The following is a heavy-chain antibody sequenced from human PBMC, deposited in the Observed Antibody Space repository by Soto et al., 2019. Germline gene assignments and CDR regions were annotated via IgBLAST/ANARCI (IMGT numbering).Heavy chain of an antibody. CDR3: ARDLYYGSGSYSFYYYYGMDV. J-gene: IGHJ6*02. CDR1: GGSISSYY. CDR2: IYYSGST. D-gene: IGHD3-10*01. Sequence: SETLSLTCTVSGGSISSYYWSWIRQPPGRGLEWIGYIYYSGSTNYNPSLKSRVTISVDTSKNQFSLKLSSVTAADTAVYYCARDLYYGSGSYSFYYYYGMDVWGQGTTVT. V-gene: IGHV4-59*01.